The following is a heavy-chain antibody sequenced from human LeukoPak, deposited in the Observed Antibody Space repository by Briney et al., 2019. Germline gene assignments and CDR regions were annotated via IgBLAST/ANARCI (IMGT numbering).Heavy chain of an antibody. CDR2: IYSSGST. CDR1: GGFLNSYY. J-gene: IGHJ4*02. CDR3: ARGGKATVVTM. Sequence: SETLSLTCTVSGGFLNSYYWSWLRQPAGKGLEWIGRIYSSGSTNYNPSLKSRVSMSVDTSKNQFSLKLTSVTAADTAVYYCARGGKATVVTMWGQGILVTVSS. V-gene: IGHV4-4*07. D-gene: IGHD4-23*01.